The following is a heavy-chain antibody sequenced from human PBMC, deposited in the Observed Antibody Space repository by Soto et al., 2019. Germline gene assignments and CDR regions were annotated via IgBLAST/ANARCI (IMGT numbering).Heavy chain of an antibody. Sequence: VHLVHSGAEVKKPGASVKVSCKASGYTFTDYDMRWVRQAPGQSLEWVGWINNANGNTEYSKKFQDRVTITRDTSATTVYMELTSLRSEDTAVYYCAKHQNWNRGHYHYYGMDVWGQGTTVIVSS. J-gene: IGHJ6*02. V-gene: IGHV1-3*04. CDR3: AKHQNWNRGHYHYYGMDV. CDR2: INNANGNT. CDR1: GYTFTDYD. D-gene: IGHD1-1*01.